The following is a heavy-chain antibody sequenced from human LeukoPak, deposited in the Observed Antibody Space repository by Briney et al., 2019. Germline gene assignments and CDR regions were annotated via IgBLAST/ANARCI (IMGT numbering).Heavy chain of an antibody. J-gene: IGHJ4*02. CDR2: IRYDGSNK. CDR3: ARALYSSSCCLFDY. Sequence: PGGSLRLSCAASGFTFSSYGMHWVRQAPGKGLEWVAFIRYDGSNKYYADSVKGRFTISRDNSKNTLYLQMNSLRAEDTAVYYCARALYSSSCCLFDYWGQGTLVTVSS. V-gene: IGHV3-30*02. D-gene: IGHD6-13*01. CDR1: GFTFSSYG.